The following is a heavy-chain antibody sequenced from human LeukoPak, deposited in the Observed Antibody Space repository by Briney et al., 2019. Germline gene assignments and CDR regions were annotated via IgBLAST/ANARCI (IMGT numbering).Heavy chain of an antibody. CDR3: GRFTRSGDSVY. Sequence: GGSLRLSCAASGFTFSSYWMSWVRQAPGKGLEWVANIKQDGSEKYYVDSVKGRFAISRDNAENSLYLQMNSLKAEDTAVYYCGRFTRSGDSVYWGQGTLVTVSS. D-gene: IGHD7-27*01. CDR2: IKQDGSEK. V-gene: IGHV3-7*04. J-gene: IGHJ4*02. CDR1: GFTFSSYW.